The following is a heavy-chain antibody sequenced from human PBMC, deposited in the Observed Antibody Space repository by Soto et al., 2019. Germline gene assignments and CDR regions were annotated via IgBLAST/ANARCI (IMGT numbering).Heavy chain of an antibody. Sequence: VESLKISCKGSGYSFTSYWICCFLQMPVKVLEWMGIIYPGDSDTRYSPSFQGQVTISADKSISTAYLQWSSLKASDTAMYYCARLRYCSSTSCYTPFDIWGQGTMVTVSS. J-gene: IGHJ3*02. CDR2: IYPGDSDT. CDR1: GYSFTSYW. CDR3: ARLRYCSSTSCYTPFDI. D-gene: IGHD2-2*02. V-gene: IGHV5-51*01.